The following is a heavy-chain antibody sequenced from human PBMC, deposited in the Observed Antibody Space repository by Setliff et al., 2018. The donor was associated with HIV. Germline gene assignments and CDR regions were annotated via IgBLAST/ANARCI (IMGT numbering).Heavy chain of an antibody. J-gene: IGHJ6*03. CDR1: GGSFSGYY. CDR2: IYYSGST. D-gene: IGHD1-7*01. CDR3: ARNSKNWNYPVEYYDYYMDV. Sequence: PSETLSLTCAVYGGSFSGYYWSWIRQPPGKGLVLIGSIYYSGSTYYNPSLRSRVTISVDTSMNQFSLKLSSVTAADTAVYYCARNSKNWNYPVEYYDYYMDVWGTGTTVTVSS. V-gene: IGHV4-34*01.